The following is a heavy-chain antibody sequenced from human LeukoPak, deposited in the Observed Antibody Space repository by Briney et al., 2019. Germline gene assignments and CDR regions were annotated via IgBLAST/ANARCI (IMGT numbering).Heavy chain of an antibody. D-gene: IGHD2-2*01. CDR1: GLTFSRYW. Sequence: GTLRLSCAASGLTFSRYWLTWVRQAPAEELEWGANIKEDGSEKYYMESVKGRFTISGDNANNSLYLQMNNLTAEDTAVYYCASRYRSGTNCYLASYRCCATWGKGDTFTASS. V-gene: IGHV3-7*01. CDR3: ASRYRSGTNCYLASYRCCAT. CDR2: IKEDGSEK. J-gene: IGHJ6*03.